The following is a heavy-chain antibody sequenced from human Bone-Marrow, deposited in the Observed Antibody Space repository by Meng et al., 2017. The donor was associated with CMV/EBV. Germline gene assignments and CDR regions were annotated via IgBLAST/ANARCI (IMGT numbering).Heavy chain of an antibody. CDR1: GFTFSSYW. CDR2: IKQDGSEK. D-gene: IGHD3-16*01. CDR3: ARVGGAFDY. V-gene: IGHV3-7*01. J-gene: IGHJ4*02. Sequence: GESLKISCAASGFTFSSYWMSWVRQAPGKGLEWVANIKQDGSEKYYVDSVKGRFTISRDNAKNSLYLQMNSLRAEDTAVYYCARVGGAFDYWAQGTLVIVSS.